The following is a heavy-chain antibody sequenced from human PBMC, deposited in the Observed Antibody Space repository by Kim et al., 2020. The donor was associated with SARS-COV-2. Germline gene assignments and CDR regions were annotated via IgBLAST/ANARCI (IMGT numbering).Heavy chain of an antibody. D-gene: IGHD6-13*01. CDR2: IYYSGST. CDR3: ARHPEYSSSWYPTYNWFDP. Sequence: SETLSLTCTVSGGSISSSSYYWGWIRQPPGKVLEWIGSIYYSGSTYYNPSLKSRVTISVDTSKNQFSLKLSSVTAADTAVYYCARHPEYSSSWYPTYNWFDPWGQGTLVTVSS. V-gene: IGHV4-39*01. CDR1: GGSISSSSYY. J-gene: IGHJ5*02.